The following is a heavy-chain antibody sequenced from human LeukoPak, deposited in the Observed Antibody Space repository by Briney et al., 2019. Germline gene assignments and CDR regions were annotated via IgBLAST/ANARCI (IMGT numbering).Heavy chain of an antibody. V-gene: IGHV3-23*01. D-gene: IGHD3-10*01. CDR2: ISGSGGST. Sequence: GRSLRLSCVASGFTFSGYAISWVRQAPGGGLEWVSTISGSGGSTYYADSVKGRFTISRDTSKNAVYLQMNSLRAEDTAVYYCAKAGGRGSGSYWWSFDYWRQGTLVTVSS. CDR3: AKAGGRGSGSYWWSFDY. CDR1: GFTFSGYA. J-gene: IGHJ4*02.